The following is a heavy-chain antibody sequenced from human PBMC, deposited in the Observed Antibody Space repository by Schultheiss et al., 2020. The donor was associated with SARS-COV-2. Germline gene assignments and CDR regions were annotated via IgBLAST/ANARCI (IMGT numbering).Heavy chain of an antibody. V-gene: IGHV3-23*01. D-gene: IGHD2-2*01. CDR3: ARDSCSSTSCYPYWYFDL. Sequence: GESLKISCAASGFNFRMFAMTWVRQAPGRGLEWVSAISGSGGSTYYADSVKGRFTISRHNSKNTLYLQMNSLRAEDTAVYYCARDSCSSTSCYPYWYFDLWGRGTLVTVSS. CDR2: ISGSGGST. J-gene: IGHJ2*01. CDR1: GFNFRMFA.